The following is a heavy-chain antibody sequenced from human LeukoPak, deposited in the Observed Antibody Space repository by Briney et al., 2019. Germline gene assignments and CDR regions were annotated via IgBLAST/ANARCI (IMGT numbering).Heavy chain of an antibody. Sequence: GGSLRLSCVVSGFTVSTTYMSWVRQASGKGLEWVSILYRGGATYYADSVKGRFSISRHDSSNTLFLQMNSLRPEDTAVYYCARGDYYDDCGYSDWGQGTLVTVSS. J-gene: IGHJ4*02. D-gene: IGHD3-22*01. CDR2: LYRGGAT. CDR1: GFTVSTTY. V-gene: IGHV3-53*04. CDR3: ARGDYYDDCGYSD.